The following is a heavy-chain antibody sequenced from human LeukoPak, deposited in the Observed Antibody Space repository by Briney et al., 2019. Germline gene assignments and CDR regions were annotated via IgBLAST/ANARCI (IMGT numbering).Heavy chain of an antibody. CDR3: ARGGKLEPTAIPT. J-gene: IGHJ5*02. Sequence: GGSLRLSCVASGFTFRTYWMHWVRQVPGKGPVWLSRINPDGSSTTYADSVKGRFTISRDNAKNMLYLQINSLRVEDTAIYYCARGGKLEPTAIPTWGQGSLVVVSS. CDR1: GFTFRTYW. V-gene: IGHV3-74*01. D-gene: IGHD2-2*02. CDR2: INPDGSST.